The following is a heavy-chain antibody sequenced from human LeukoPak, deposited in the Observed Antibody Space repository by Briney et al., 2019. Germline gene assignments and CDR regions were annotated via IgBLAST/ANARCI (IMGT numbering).Heavy chain of an antibody. D-gene: IGHD5-18*01. CDR2: INTNIGNP. CDR1: GYTFTNYA. CDR3: ARDPRGLPRSLVNFDS. J-gene: IGHJ4*02. V-gene: IGHV7-4-1*02. Sequence: ASVKVSCKASGYTFTNYAINWVRQAPGRGLEWMGWINTNIGNPTYAQGFTGRFVFSLDTSVSTAYLQISSLKAEDTAVYYCARDPRGLPRSLVNFDSRGQGTLVTVSS.